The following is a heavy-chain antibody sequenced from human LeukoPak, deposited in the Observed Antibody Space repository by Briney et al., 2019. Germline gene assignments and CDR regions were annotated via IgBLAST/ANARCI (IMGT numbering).Heavy chain of an antibody. J-gene: IGHJ6*03. CDR2: ISTFNGNR. Sequence: ASVKVSCKASGYTFTSYGFSWVRQAPGQGLEWMGWISTFNGNRHYAQKLQDRVTMTTDTSTSTVYMELRSLRSEDTAVYYCARVWPAYYDFWSGYFYYMDVWGKGTTVTVSS. V-gene: IGHV1-18*01. D-gene: IGHD3-3*01. CDR1: GYTFTSYG. CDR3: ARVWPAYYDFWSGYFYYMDV.